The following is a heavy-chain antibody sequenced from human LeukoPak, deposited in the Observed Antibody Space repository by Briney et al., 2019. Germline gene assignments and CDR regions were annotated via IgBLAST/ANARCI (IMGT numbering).Heavy chain of an antibody. CDR1: GASISSFY. CDR2: IYYSGSP. Sequence: PSETLSLTCAVSGASISSFYWSWIRQSAGKGLEWIGYIYYSGSPDYNPSLKSRVTISVDTSKNQFSLNLSSVTAAETAVYYCAREVGIRDYYYGMDVWGQGTTVTVSS. V-gene: IGHV4-59*01. CDR3: AREVGIRDYYYGMDV. D-gene: IGHD1-1*01. J-gene: IGHJ6*02.